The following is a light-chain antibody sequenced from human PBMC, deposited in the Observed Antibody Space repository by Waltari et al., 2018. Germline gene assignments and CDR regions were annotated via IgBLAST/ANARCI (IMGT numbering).Light chain of an antibody. J-gene: IGLJ3*02. V-gene: IGLV1-51*02. CDR2: ETN. Sequence: QSVLTQPPSVSAAPGPTVSIYCCGTPSTVGNYGVFWYRQLPGSAPKLLIYETNGRPTGTPDRFSGSKSATTAILDIAGLQPGDEADYYCGTWDSSLALWLFGGGTKLTV. CDR3: GTWDSSLALWL. CDR1: PSTVGNYG.